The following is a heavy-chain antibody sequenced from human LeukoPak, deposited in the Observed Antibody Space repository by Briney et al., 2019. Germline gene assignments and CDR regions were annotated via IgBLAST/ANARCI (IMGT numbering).Heavy chain of an antibody. J-gene: IGHJ5*02. CDR1: GFTFSAYG. V-gene: IGHV3-30*02. D-gene: IGHD6-13*01. Sequence: GGSLRLSCAASGFTFSAYGVHWVRQAPGKGLEWLAFIRYDGRIKNYADSVKGRFTISRDNSKNTLYLQMNSLATEDTSLYYCARNRAAAGDWLDPWGQGTLVIVSS. CDR2: IRYDGRIK. CDR3: ARNRAAAGDWLDP.